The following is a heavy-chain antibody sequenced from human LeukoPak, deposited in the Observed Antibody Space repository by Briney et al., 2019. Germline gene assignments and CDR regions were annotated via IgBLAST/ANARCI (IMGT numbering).Heavy chain of an antibody. Sequence: GGSLRLSCAASGFTFSSYGMHWVRQAPGKGLEWVAVISYDGSNKYYADSVKGRFTISRDNSKNTLYLQMNSLRAEDTAVYYCAKDAALERRFFGYFDYWGQGTLVTVSS. J-gene: IGHJ4*02. V-gene: IGHV3-30*18. CDR1: GFTFSSYG. D-gene: IGHD1-1*01. CDR2: ISYDGSNK. CDR3: AKDAALERRFFGYFDY.